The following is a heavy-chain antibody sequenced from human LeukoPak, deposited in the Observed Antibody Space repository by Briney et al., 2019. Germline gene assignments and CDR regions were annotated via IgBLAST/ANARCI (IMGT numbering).Heavy chain of an antibody. CDR3: ARTSLTYYYDSSGYLPADY. CDR2: IYSGGST. Sequence: GGSLRLSCAASGFTVSSNYMSWVRQAPGKGLEWVSVIYSGGSTYYADSVKGRFTISRDNSKNTLYVQMNSLRAEDTAVYYCARTSLTYYYDSSGYLPADYWGQGTLVTVSS. D-gene: IGHD3-22*01. CDR1: GFTVSSNY. V-gene: IGHV3-53*01. J-gene: IGHJ4*02.